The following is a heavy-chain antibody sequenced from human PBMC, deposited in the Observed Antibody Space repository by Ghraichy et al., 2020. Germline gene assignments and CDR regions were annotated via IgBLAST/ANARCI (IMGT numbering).Heavy chain of an antibody. CDR1: GGSICIYY. J-gene: IGHJ6*02. Sequence: SETLSLTCTVSGGSICIYYWSWIRQPPGKGLEWIGYIYYSGSTNYNPSLKSRVTISVDPSKNQFSLKLSSVTAAATAVYYCARTTVTTYYYYGMDVWGQGTTVTVSS. V-gene: IGHV4-59*01. D-gene: IGHD4-17*01. CDR2: IYYSGST. CDR3: ARTTVTTYYYYGMDV.